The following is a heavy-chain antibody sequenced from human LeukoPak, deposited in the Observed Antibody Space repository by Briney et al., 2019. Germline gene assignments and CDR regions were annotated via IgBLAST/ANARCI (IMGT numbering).Heavy chain of an antibody. CDR1: GGSISSYY. CDR3: ARENSGSYREFDY. CDR2: IYTSGST. Sequence: SGTLSLTCTVSGGSISSYYWSWIRQPAGKGLEWIGRIYTSGSTNYNASLKSRVSMSVDTSKNQFSLKLSSVTAADTAVFYCARENSGSYREFDYWGQGTLVTVSS. D-gene: IGHD1-26*01. J-gene: IGHJ4*02. V-gene: IGHV4-4*07.